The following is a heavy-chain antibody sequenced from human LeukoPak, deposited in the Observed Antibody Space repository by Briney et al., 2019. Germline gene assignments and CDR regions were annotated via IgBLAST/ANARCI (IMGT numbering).Heavy chain of an antibody. CDR1: GGSISSGDYY. J-gene: IGHJ3*02. CDR3: ARGAIFDAFDI. CDR2: IYYSGST. V-gene: IGHV4-30-4*01. D-gene: IGHD3-9*01. Sequence: SETLSLTCTVSGGSISSGDYYRSWIRQPPGKGLEWIGYIYYSGSTYYNPSLKSRVTISVDTSKNQFSLKLSSVTAADTAVYYCARGAIFDAFDIWGQGTMVTVSS.